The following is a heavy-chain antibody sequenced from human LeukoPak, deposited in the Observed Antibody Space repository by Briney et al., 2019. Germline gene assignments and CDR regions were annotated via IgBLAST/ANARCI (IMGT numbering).Heavy chain of an antibody. D-gene: IGHD3-10*01. Sequence: GGSLRLSSAASGFTFSSYSMKWVRQAPGKGLERVSSISDTSSYIYYADSVKGRFTISRDNAKNSLYLQMNSLQAEDTAVYYCASALLPYYASGGFDPSGPGLLVTVSS. CDR1: GFTFSSYS. J-gene: IGHJ5*02. V-gene: IGHV3-21*01. CDR3: ASALLPYYASGGFDP. CDR2: ISDTSSYI.